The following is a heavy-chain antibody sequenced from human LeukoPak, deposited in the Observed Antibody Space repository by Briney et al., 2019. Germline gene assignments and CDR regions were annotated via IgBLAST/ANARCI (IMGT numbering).Heavy chain of an antibody. V-gene: IGHV4-31*03. CDR3: ARTPAEITIFGVASEDYYYYGMDV. J-gene: IGHJ6*02. Sequence: PSETLSLTCTVSGGSISSGGYYWSWLRQHPGKGLEWIGYIYYSGSTYYNPSLKSRVTISVDTSKNQFSLKLSSVTAADTAVYYCARTPAEITIFGVASEDYYYYGMDVWGQGTTVTVSS. CDR1: GGSISSGGYY. D-gene: IGHD3-3*01. CDR2: IYYSGST.